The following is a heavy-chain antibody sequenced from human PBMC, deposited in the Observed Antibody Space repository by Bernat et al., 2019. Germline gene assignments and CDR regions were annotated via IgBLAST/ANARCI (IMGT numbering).Heavy chain of an antibody. J-gene: IGHJ4*02. V-gene: IGHV3-33*01. CDR2: IWYDGSNK. D-gene: IGHD2/OR15-2a*01. CDR1: GFTFSSYV. Sequence: QVQLVESGGGVVQPGRSLRLSCAASGFTFSSYVMHWVRQAPGKGLGWVAGIWYDGSNKYYEDSGQGRFSICRENSKKPLYLPMNSLRGEQTGEYKCARGIGRGDFDYWGQGALVTVSS. CDR3: ARGIGRGDFDY.